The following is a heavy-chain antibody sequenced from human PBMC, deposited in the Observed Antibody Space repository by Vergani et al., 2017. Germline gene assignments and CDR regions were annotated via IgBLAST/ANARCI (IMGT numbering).Heavy chain of an antibody. D-gene: IGHD6-13*01. CDR2: IYYSGST. V-gene: IGHV4-59*01. Sequence: QVQLQESGPGLVKPSETLSLTCTVSGGSISSYYWSWIRQPPGKGLEWIGYIYYSGSTNYNPSLKSRVTISVDTSKNQFSLKLSSVTAADTAVYYCAALIAAAGTFNDWGQGTLVTVAS. CDR3: AALIAAAGTFND. CDR1: GGSISSYY. J-gene: IGHJ4*02.